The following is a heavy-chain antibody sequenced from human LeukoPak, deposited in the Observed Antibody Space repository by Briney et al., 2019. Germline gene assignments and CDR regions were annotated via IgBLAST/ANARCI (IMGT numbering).Heavy chain of an antibody. CDR1: GGTFSSYT. V-gene: IGHV1-69*13. D-gene: IGHD1-1*01. CDR3: ARGLGGSGTGTTAYFDY. CDR2: IIPIFGTS. Sequence: SVKVSCKASGGTFSSYTISWVRQAPGQGLKWMGGIIPIFGTSNYAQKFQGRVTITADESTTTVYMELSSLRSEDTAVYYCARGLGGSGTGTTAYFDYWGQGTLVTVSS. J-gene: IGHJ4*02.